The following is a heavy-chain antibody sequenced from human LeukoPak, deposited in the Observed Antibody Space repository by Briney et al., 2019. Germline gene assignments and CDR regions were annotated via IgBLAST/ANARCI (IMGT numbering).Heavy chain of an antibody. D-gene: IGHD5-24*01. CDR1: GFTFSGYW. CDR2: IKSDGSDT. Sequence: GGSLRLSCAASGFTFSGYWMHWVRQAPGKGLVWVSRIKSDGSDTTYADSVKGRFTISRGNAKNTLYLQMNSLRVEDTAVYYCAREMATGVDAFDIWGQGTMVTVFS. J-gene: IGHJ3*02. V-gene: IGHV3-74*03. CDR3: AREMATGVDAFDI.